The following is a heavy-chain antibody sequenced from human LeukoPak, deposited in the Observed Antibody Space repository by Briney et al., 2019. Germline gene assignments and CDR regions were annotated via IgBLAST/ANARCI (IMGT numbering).Heavy chain of an antibody. Sequence: PGGSLRLSCAASGFTFSTYAMSWVRQAPGKGLGWASSISGSGYSTYYADSVEGRFTISRDNFKSTLFLQMISLRAEDTAVYSCAKYYYDSSGYYDAAPLDSWGQGTLVTVFS. CDR2: ISGSGYST. D-gene: IGHD3-22*01. J-gene: IGHJ4*02. V-gene: IGHV3-23*01. CDR1: GFTFSTYA. CDR3: AKYYYDSSGYYDAAPLDS.